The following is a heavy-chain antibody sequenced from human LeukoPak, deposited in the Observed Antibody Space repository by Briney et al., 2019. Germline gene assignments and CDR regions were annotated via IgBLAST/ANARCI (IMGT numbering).Heavy chain of an antibody. D-gene: IGHD3-22*01. J-gene: IGHJ1*01. CDR2: ISGSGGST. Sequence: PGGSLRLSCAASGFTFSSYAMSWVRQAPQKGLEWVSTISGSGGSTYYTDSVRGRFTISRDNSKNTLYLQMNSLRAEDTAVYYCEKDVNYYDSSGYSIFQHWGQGTLVTVSS. CDR3: EKDVNYYDSSGYSIFQH. V-gene: IGHV3-23*01. CDR1: GFTFSSYA.